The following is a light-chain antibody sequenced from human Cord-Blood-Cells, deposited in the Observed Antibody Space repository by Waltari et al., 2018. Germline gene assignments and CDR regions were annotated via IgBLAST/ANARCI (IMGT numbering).Light chain of an antibody. CDR3: CSYAGSRLV. CDR1: SSDVGSYNL. Sequence: QSALTQPASVSGSPGQSLTISCTGTSSDVGSYNLVSWYQQHPGKAPKRMIYEGSKRPSGVSNRFSGSKSGNTASLTISGLQAEDEADYYCCSYAGSRLVFGGGTKLTVL. J-gene: IGLJ2*01. V-gene: IGLV2-23*01. CDR2: EGS.